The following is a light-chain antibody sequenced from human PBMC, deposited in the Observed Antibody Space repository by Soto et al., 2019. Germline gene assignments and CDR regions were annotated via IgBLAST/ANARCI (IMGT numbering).Light chain of an antibody. CDR3: QQYNNWPTWT. Sequence: EIVMPQSPATLSVSPGERATLSCRASQSVSSNLAWYQQKPGQAPRLLIYGASTRATGIPARFSGSGSGTEFTLTISSLQSEDFALYYCQQYNNWPTWTFGQGTKVEIK. V-gene: IGKV3-15*01. CDR2: GAS. J-gene: IGKJ1*01. CDR1: QSVSSN.